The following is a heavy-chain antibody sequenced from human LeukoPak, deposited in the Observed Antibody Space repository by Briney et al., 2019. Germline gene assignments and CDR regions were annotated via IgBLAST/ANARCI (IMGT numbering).Heavy chain of an antibody. J-gene: IGHJ4*02. V-gene: IGHV3-21*01. Sequence: GGSLRLSCAASGFTFGSYAMHWIRQAPGKGLEWVSSITPSSSYIYYADSVRGRFTISRDNAKNSLYLQMHSLRAEDTAVYYCARDLSWGSYTSWGQGTLVTVSS. CDR1: GFTFGSYA. CDR2: ITPSSSYI. D-gene: IGHD3-16*01. CDR3: ARDLSWGSYTS.